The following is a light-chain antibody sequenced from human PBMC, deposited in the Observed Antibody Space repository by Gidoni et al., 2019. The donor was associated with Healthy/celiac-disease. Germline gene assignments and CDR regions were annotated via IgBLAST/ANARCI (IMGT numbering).Light chain of an antibody. CDR2: GAS. Sequence: EIVMTQSPATLSVSPGERATLSGRASQSVSSNLAWYQQKPGQAPRLLIYGASTRATGIPARFSGSGSGTEFTLTISSRQSEDFAVYYCQQYNNWPRTFGQGTKVEIK. J-gene: IGKJ1*01. V-gene: IGKV3-15*01. CDR3: QQYNNWPRT. CDR1: QSVSSN.